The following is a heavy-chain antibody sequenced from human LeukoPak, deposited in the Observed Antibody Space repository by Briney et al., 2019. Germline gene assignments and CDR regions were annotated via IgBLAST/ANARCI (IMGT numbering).Heavy chain of an antibody. Sequence: RGSLRLSCAASGFTFSSYSMNWVRQAPGKGLEWVSSISSSSSYIYYADSVKGRFTISRDNDKNSLYLQMNSLRAEDTAVYYCAREEYSSSSGYYYYYYMDVWGKGTTVTVSS. D-gene: IGHD6-6*01. J-gene: IGHJ6*03. CDR1: GFTFSSYS. CDR2: ISSSSSYI. CDR3: AREEYSSSSGYYYYYYMDV. V-gene: IGHV3-21*01.